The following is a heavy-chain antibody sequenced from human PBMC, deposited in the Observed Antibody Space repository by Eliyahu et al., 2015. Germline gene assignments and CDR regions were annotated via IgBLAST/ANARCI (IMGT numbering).Heavy chain of an antibody. V-gene: IGHV1-24*01. CDR2: FDPEXGET. CDR1: GYTLTELS. D-gene: IGHD2-15*01. J-gene: IGHJ3*02. Sequence: QVQLVQSGAEVKKPGASVKVSCKVSGYTLTELSMHWVRQAPGKGLEWMGGFDPEXGETIYAQKFQGRVTMTEDTSTDTAYMELSSLRSEDTAVYYCATWGLFGCSGGSCYRSDAFDIWGQGTMVTVSS. CDR3: ATWGLFGCSGGSCYRSDAFDI.